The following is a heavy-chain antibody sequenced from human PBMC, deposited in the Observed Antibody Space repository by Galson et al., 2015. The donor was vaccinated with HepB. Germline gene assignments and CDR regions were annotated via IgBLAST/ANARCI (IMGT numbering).Heavy chain of an antibody. J-gene: IGHJ4*02. CDR3: ARGKKGCDY. CDR1: GFTFSSYA. CDR2: ISYDGSNK. Sequence: SLRLSCAASGFTFSSYAMHWVRQAPGKGLEWVAVISYDGSNKCYADSVKGRFTISRDNSKNTLYLQVNSLRAEDTAVYYCARGKKGCDYWGQGTLVTVSS. D-gene: IGHD4/OR15-4a*01. V-gene: IGHV3-30-3*01.